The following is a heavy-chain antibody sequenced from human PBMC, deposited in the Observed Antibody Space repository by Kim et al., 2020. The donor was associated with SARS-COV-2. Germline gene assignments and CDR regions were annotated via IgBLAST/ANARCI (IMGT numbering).Heavy chain of an antibody. D-gene: IGHD6-6*01. V-gene: IGHV5-51*01. Sequence: PSFQGQVTISADKSISTAYLQWSSLKASDTAMYYCARPGPEQLADDAFDIWGQGTMVTVSS. CDR3: ARPGPEQLADDAFDI. J-gene: IGHJ3*02.